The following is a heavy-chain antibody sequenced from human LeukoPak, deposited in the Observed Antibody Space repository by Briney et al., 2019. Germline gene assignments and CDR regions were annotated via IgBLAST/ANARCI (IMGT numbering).Heavy chain of an antibody. V-gene: IGHV3-48*03. J-gene: IGHJ4*02. Sequence: PGGSLRLSCAASGFTFSSYEMNWVRQAPGKGLEWVSYISSTGTTIYYADSVKGRFTISRDNAKNSLYLQMNSLRAEDTAVYYCAQGDPMGSKWGQGTLVTVTS. CDR3: AQGDPMGSK. D-gene: IGHD1-26*01. CDR2: ISSTGTTI. CDR1: GFTFSSYE.